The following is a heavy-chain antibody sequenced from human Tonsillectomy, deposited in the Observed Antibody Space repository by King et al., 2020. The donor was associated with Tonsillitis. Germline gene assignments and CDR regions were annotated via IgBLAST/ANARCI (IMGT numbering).Heavy chain of an antibody. CDR1: GFTFSSYS. J-gene: IGHJ4*02. Sequence: VQLVESGGGLVQPGGSLRLSCAASGFTFSSYSMNWVRQAPGKGLEWVSYISSSSSTIYYADFVKGRFTISRDNAKNSLYLQMYSLRAEDTAVYYCARDIYSSSTYWGQGTLVTVSS. D-gene: IGHD6-13*01. CDR3: ARDIYSSSTY. V-gene: IGHV3-48*01. CDR2: ISSSSSTI.